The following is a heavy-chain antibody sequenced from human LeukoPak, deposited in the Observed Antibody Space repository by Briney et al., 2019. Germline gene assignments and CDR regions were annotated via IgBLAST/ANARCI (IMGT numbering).Heavy chain of an antibody. CDR1: GFTISGYV. D-gene: IGHD3-16*01. J-gene: IGHJ4*02. CDR2: ITGAGNFI. Sequence: GGSLRLSCTASGFTISGYVMHWVRQAPGKGLEWVSSITGAGNFIYYGDSVKGRFTVSRDNAKNSVYLQMSSLRVEDTAVYYWARAGGELQPLEWWGQGTRVTISS. CDR3: ARAGGELQPLEW. V-gene: IGHV3-21*01.